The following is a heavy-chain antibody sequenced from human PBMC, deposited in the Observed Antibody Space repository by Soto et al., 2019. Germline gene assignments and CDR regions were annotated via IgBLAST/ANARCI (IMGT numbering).Heavy chain of an antibody. CDR2: IYYSGST. V-gene: IGHV4-39*01. CDR3: ARHVGDCGGDCPYYCYYYGMDV. D-gene: IGHD2-21*02. Sequence: SETLSLTCTVSGGSISSSSYYWGWIRQPPGKGLEWIGSIYYSGSTYYNPSLKSRVTISVDTSQNQFSLKLSSVTAADTAVYYCARHVGDCGGDCPYYCYYYGMDVWGQGTTVTVSS. J-gene: IGHJ6*02. CDR1: GGSISSSSYY.